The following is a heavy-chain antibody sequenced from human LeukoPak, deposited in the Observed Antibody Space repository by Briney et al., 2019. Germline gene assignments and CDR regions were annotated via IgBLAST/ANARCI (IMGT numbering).Heavy chain of an antibody. CDR1: GYSFTSYW. CDR2: IYPGDSDT. Sequence: GESLKISCRGSGYSFTSYWIAWVRQMPGKGLEWMGIIYPGDSDTKYSPSFKGQVTISADKSISTAYLQWSSLKASDTAMYYCARLGSSWDPYYYYMDVWGKGTTVTVSS. CDR3: ARLGSSWDPYYYYMDV. J-gene: IGHJ6*03. D-gene: IGHD6-13*01. V-gene: IGHV5-51*01.